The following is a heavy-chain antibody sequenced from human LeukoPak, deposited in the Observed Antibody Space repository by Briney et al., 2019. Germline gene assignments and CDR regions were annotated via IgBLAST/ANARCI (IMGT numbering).Heavy chain of an antibody. D-gene: IGHD2-2*02. J-gene: IGHJ3*02. CDR3: ARQGCSSTSCYTFYAFDI. Sequence: GESLKISCKGSGYSFTSYWIGWVRQMPGKGLEWMGIIYPGDSDTRYSPSFQGQVTISADKSISTAYLQWSSLKASDTAMYYYARQGCSSTSCYTFYAFDIWGQGTMVTVSS. CDR2: IYPGDSDT. V-gene: IGHV5-51*01. CDR1: GYSFTSYW.